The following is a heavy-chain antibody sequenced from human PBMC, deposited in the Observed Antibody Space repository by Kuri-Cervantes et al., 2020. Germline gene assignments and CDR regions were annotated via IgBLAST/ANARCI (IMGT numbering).Heavy chain of an antibody. J-gene: IGHJ6*02. Sequence: GESLKISCAASGFTFSSYAMSWVRQAPGKGLEWVSAISGSSSYIYYADSVKGRFTISRDNAKNSLYLQMNSLRAEDTAVYYCARDLSYYDILTGYYPSYYYYGMDVWGQGTTVTVSS. CDR2: ISGSSSYI. D-gene: IGHD3-9*01. CDR3: ARDLSYYDILTGYYPSYYYYGMDV. V-gene: IGHV3-21*01. CDR1: GFTFSSYA.